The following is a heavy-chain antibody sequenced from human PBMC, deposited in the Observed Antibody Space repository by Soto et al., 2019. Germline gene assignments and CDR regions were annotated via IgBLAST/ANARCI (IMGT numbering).Heavy chain of an antibody. Sequence: SETLSLTCTVSGDSIISSDFYWGWVRQPPGKGLEWIGSIFYLGSSYYNPSLKSRVTMSVDTSKNQFSLRLRSVTAADTALYFCPRPYLPLPKNNCFDTWGQGIMVTVSS. CDR3: PRPYLPLPKNNCFDT. CDR2: IFYLGSS. J-gene: IGHJ5*02. CDR1: GDSIISSDFY. V-gene: IGHV4-39*01. D-gene: IGHD1-26*01.